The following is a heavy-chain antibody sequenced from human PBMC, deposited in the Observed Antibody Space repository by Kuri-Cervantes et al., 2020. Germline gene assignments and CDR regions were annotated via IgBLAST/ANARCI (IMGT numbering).Heavy chain of an antibody. CDR1: GYTFTSYY. J-gene: IGHJ4*02. V-gene: IGHV1-46*01. D-gene: IGHD6-6*01. Sequence: ASVKVSCKASGYTFTSYYMHWVRQAPGQGLEWMGIINPSGGSTSYAQKFQGRVTMTRDTSTSTAYMELSSLRSEDTALYYCARVVALRDYFDHWGQGTLVTVSS. CDR3: ARVVALRDYFDH. CDR2: INPSGGST.